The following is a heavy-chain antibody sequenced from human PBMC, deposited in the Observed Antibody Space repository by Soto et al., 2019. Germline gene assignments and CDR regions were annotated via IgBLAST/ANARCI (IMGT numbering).Heavy chain of an antibody. CDR2: IGTTGTI. CDR1: GFSFTDYY. Sequence: QVQLVESGGGLVKPGGSLRLSCEVSGFSFTDYYMSWIRQAPGKGLEWISYIGTTGTIYHADSVRGRFAISRDIAKKSLYLQMNNLRADDTAVYYCARESSSTSTNWFDPWGQGTLVTVSS. V-gene: IGHV3-11*01. J-gene: IGHJ5*02. D-gene: IGHD2-2*01. CDR3: ARESSSTSTNWFDP.